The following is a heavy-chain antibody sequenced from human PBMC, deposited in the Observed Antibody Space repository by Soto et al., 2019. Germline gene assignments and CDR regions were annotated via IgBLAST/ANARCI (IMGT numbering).Heavy chain of an antibody. CDR2: TYYRSKWYN. CDR3: ARHATSTIAVAGYFYSYGKDA. J-gene: IGHJ6*02. CDR1: GDSVSSNSAA. Sequence: SQTLSLTCAISGDSVSSNSAAWNWIRQSPSRGLEWLGRTYYRSKWYNDYAVSVKSRITINPDTSKNQFSLQLNSVTPEDTAVYYCARHATSTIAVAGYFYSYGKDAWGQGTKVTVCS. V-gene: IGHV6-1*01. D-gene: IGHD6-19*01.